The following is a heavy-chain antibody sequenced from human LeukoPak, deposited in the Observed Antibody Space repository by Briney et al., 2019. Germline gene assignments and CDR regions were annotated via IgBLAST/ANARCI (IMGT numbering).Heavy chain of an antibody. Sequence: GASVTVSCTASGYTFTNYPMNWVRQAPGQGLEWMGWINTNTGNPTYAQGFTERFVFSWDTSVNTAYLQINSLKPEDTAVYFCARDTYCSGGRCYSRVGYWGQGTVVTVSS. J-gene: IGHJ4*02. CDR2: INTNTGNP. D-gene: IGHD2-15*01. CDR1: GYTFTNYP. V-gene: IGHV7-4-1*02. CDR3: ARDTYCSGGRCYSRVGY.